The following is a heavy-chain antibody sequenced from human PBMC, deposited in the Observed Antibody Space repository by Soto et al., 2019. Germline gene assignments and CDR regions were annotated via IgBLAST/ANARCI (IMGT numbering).Heavy chain of an antibody. CDR3: AKDNYDFWIGYYISNWFDP. CDR1: GFTFSSYA. J-gene: IGHJ5*02. V-gene: IGHV3-23*01. Sequence: EVPLLESGGGLVQPGGAMRLSCAASGFTFSSYAMSWVRQAPGKGLEWVSAISGSGGSTYYADSVKGRFTISRDNSKNTLYLQMNRLRAEYTAVSYCAKDNYDFWIGYYISNWFDPWGKGTLVTVSS. D-gene: IGHD3-3*01. CDR2: ISGSGGST.